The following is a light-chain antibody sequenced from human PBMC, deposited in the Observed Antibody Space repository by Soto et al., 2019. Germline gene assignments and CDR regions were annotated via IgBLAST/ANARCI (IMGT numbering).Light chain of an antibody. Sequence: DIQMTQSPSSLSASVGDRVTITCRASQSISKYLNWYQQKPGQAPKLLMYSASSLLSGVPSRFSGTGSGTDFTLTISSLQPEDFATYYCQQSNSGPFTFGGGTEVEIE. CDR2: SAS. J-gene: IGKJ4*01. V-gene: IGKV1-39*01. CDR1: QSISKY. CDR3: QQSNSGPFT.